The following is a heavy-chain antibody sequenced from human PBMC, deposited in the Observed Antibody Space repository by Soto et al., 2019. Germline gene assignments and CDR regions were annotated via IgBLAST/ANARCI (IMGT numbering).Heavy chain of an antibody. Sequence: PSETLSLTCAVYGGSFSVCYWSWIRQPPGTGLEWSGEINHSTSNNSNPDLKRRVTISVDTSQNQFSLKLSSVPAADTAVYYCARGLGCSSTSWHEGASFDYRGQGTLVTVSS. J-gene: IGHJ4*02. V-gene: IGHV4-34*01. CDR1: GGSFSVCY. CDR3: ARGLGCSSTSWHEGASFDY. CDR2: INHSTSN. D-gene: IGHD2-2*01.